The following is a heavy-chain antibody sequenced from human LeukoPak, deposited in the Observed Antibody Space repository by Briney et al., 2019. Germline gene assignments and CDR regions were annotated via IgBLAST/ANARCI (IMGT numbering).Heavy chain of an antibody. J-gene: IGHJ4*02. CDR1: GGSISSGSYY. D-gene: IGHD6-6*01. Sequence: SETLSLTCTVSGGSISSGSYYWSWVRQPAGKGLEWIGRIYTSGSTNYNPSLKSRVTISVDTSKNQFSLKLSSVTAADTAVYYCARGPGGSSSSDFDYWGQGTLVTVSS. V-gene: IGHV4-61*02. CDR3: ARGPGGSSSSDFDY. CDR2: IYTSGST.